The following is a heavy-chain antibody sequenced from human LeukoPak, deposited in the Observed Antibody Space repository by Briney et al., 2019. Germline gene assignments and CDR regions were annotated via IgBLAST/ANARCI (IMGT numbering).Heavy chain of an antibody. V-gene: IGHV3-15*01. CDR1: GFNFQYAW. CDR2: IKSKRDGETT. Sequence: GGSLRLSCAGSGFNFQYAWMTWVRQAPGKGLEWVGRIKSKRDGETTDYAALVKSRFSISRDDSKNTVYLQMNSVRTEDTAVYYCTALVGSPTYWGQGTLVTVSS. CDR3: TALVGSPTY. J-gene: IGHJ4*02. D-gene: IGHD1-26*01.